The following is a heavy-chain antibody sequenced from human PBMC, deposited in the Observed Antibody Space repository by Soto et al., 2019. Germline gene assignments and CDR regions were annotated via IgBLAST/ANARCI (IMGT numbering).Heavy chain of an antibody. CDR2: ISAYNGNT. CDR1: GYTFTSYG. V-gene: IGHV1-18*01. Sequence: QVQLVQSGAEVKKPGASVKVSCKASGYTFTSYGISWVRQAPGQGLEWMGWISAYNGNTNYAQKLQGRVTMTTDTSRSTAYMELRSRRSDDTAVYYCARWAWGDVEEVWELLGYWGQGTLVTVAS. D-gene: IGHD3-10*01. J-gene: IGHJ4*02. CDR3: ARWAWGDVEEVWELLGY.